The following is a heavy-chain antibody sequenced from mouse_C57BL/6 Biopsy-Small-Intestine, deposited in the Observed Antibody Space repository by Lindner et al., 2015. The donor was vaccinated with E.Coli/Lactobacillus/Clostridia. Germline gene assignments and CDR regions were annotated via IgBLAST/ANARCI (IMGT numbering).Heavy chain of an antibody. Sequence: SVKVSCKASGYTFTTYGITWVRQAPGQGLEWMGWISFTSHGDTDYAQNLQDRVTMTRDTSTSTAYMELRNLKSDDTAVYYCARAVADGFHGWYFDLWGRGTLVTVSS. V-gene: IGHV1S126*01. J-gene: IGHJ1*01. CDR3: ARAVADGFHGWYFDL. CDR2: ISFTSHGDT. D-gene: IGHD1-1*01. CDR1: GYTFTTYG.